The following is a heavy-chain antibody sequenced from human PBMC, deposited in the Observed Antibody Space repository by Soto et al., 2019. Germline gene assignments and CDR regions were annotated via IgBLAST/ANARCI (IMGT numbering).Heavy chain of an antibody. V-gene: IGHV3-53*01. Sequence: EVQLVESGGGLIQPGGSLRLSCAVSGFNVSSSYMSWVRQAPGKGLECVSIFYSGGTTYYADSVKGRFTISRDNSKNPLYLQMNSLRVEDTAVYYCARHQGGGYYDYWGQGTLVTVSS. CDR3: ARHQGGGYYDY. CDR1: GFNVSSSY. J-gene: IGHJ4*02. CDR2: FYSGGTT. D-gene: IGHD3-22*01.